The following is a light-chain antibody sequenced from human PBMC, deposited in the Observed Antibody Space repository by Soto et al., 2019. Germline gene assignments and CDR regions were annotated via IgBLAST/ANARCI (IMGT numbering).Light chain of an antibody. CDR2: GDN. Sequence: QSVLTQPPSVSGAPGQRVTISCTGSTSNIGAGYAVHWYQQLPGTAPKLLIYGDNNRPSGVPDRLSGSKSGTSASLAITGLQAEDEADYYCQSYDSSLSGYVFGTGTKLTVL. V-gene: IGLV1-40*01. CDR3: QSYDSSLSGYV. J-gene: IGLJ1*01. CDR1: TSNIGAGYA.